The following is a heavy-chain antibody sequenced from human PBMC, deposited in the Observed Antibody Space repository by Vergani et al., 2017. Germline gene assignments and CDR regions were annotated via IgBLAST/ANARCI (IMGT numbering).Heavy chain of an antibody. V-gene: IGHV4-59*01. CDR3: AREARITMVRESYYYCYMDV. J-gene: IGHJ6*03. CDR1: GGSISSYY. D-gene: IGHD3-10*01. Sequence: QVQLQESGPGLVKPSETLSLTCTVSGGSISSYYWSWIRQPPGKGLEWIGYIYYSGSTNYNPSLKSRVTISVDTSKNQFSLKLSSVTAADTAVYYCAREARITMVRESYYYCYMDVWGKGTTVTVSS. CDR2: IYYSGST.